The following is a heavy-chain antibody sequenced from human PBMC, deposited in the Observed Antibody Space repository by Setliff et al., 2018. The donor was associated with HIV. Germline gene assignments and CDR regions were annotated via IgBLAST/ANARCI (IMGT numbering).Heavy chain of an antibody. V-gene: IGHV1-69*13. J-gene: IGHJ4*02. Sequence: SVKVSCKASGGFSHYATNWVRQAPGQGLEWMGAITPLFGTTNYPQHFQGRLTITADESTNTVYMELNSLTSEDTAVYYCASLNGFCRGRNCLPRGYFDSWGQGALVTVSS. CDR1: GGFSHYA. D-gene: IGHD2-15*01. CDR2: ITPLFGTT. CDR3: ASLNGFCRGRNCLPRGYFDS.